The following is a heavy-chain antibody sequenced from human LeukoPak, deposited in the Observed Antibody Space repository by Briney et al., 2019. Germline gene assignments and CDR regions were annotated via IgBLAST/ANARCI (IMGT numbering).Heavy chain of an antibody. V-gene: IGHV4-34*01. J-gene: IGHJ4*02. CDR3: ARGGYCSSTSCYTASIYY. D-gene: IGHD2-2*02. CDR1: GGSFSGYY. CDR2: INHSGST. Sequence: SETLSLTCAVYGGSFSGYYWSWIRQPPGKGLEWIGEINHSGSTNYNPSLKSRVTISVDTSKNQFSLKLSSVTAADTAVYYCARGGYCSSTSCYTASIYYWGQGTLVTVSS.